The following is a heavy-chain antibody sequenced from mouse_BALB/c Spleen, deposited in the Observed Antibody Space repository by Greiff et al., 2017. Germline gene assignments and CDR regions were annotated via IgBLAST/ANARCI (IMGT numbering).Heavy chain of an antibody. J-gene: IGHJ1*01. D-gene: IGHD2-10*02. CDR1: GYTFTDYN. CDR2: IYPYNGGT. CDR3: AREYGNYVWYFDV. Sequence: EVKLQESGPELVKPGASVKISCKASGYTFTDYNMHWVKQSHGKSLEWIGYIYPYNGGTGYNQKFKSKATLTVDNSSSTAYMELRSLTSEDSAVYYCAREYGNYVWYFDVWGAGTTVTVSS. V-gene: IGHV1S29*02.